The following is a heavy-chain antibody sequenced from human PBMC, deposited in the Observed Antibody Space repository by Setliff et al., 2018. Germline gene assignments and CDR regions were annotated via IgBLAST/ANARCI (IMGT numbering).Heavy chain of an antibody. V-gene: IGHV1-8*02. Sequence: ASVKVSCKASRYTFTSYDINWVRQATGQGLEWMGWMNPNSGNTGYAQKFQGRVTMTRNTSISTAYMDLSSLRFEDTAVYYCARAQSWSGGPYYFDNWGQGTLVTVSS. CDR3: ARAQSWSGGPYYFDN. CDR2: MNPNSGNT. D-gene: IGHD3-3*01. CDR1: RYTFTSYD. J-gene: IGHJ4*02.